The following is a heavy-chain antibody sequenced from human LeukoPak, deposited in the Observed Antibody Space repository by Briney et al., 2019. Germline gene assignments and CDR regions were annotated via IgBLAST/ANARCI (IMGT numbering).Heavy chain of an antibody. CDR2: IYYSETT. CDR3: ARQRADYYYYYVDV. CDR1: GGSINSANYY. Sequence: PSETLSLTCTVSGGSINSANYYWGWLPQPPGKGLEWIGSIYYSETTYDNPSLKSRVTISIETSKNQFSLKLSSVTASDTAVYYCARQRADYYYYYVDVWGKGTTVAVS. J-gene: IGHJ6*03. V-gene: IGHV4-39*01.